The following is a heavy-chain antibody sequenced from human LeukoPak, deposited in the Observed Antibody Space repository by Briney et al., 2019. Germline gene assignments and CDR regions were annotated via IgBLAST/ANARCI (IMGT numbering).Heavy chain of an antibody. J-gene: IGHJ4*02. D-gene: IGHD3-10*01. Sequence: SETLSLTCTVSGGSISSSSYYWGWIRQPPGKGLEWIGSIYYSGSTYYNPPLKSRVTISVDTSKNQFSLKLSSVTAADTAVYYCAIRWFGELIDYLDYWGQGTLVTVSS. CDR2: IYYSGST. CDR3: AIRWFGELIDYLDY. CDR1: GGSISSSSYY. V-gene: IGHV4-39*01.